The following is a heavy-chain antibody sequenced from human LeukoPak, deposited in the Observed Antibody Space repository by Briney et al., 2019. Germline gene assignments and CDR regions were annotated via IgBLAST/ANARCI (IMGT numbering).Heavy chain of an antibody. D-gene: IGHD3-3*01. Sequence: PSETLSLTCAVSGGSINNYYWSWIRQPPGKGLEWIGYIYDSGSTNYNPSLKSRVTTSLDTSKNQVSLELSSVTAADTAVYYCARGRGYYDRRPFDPWGQGTLVTVSS. CDR3: ARGRGYYDRRPFDP. CDR2: IYDSGST. V-gene: IGHV4-59*01. J-gene: IGHJ5*02. CDR1: GGSINNYY.